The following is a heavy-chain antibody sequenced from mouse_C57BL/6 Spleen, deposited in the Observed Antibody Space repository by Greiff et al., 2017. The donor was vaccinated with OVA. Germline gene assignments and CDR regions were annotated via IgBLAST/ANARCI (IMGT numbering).Heavy chain of an antibody. J-gene: IGHJ1*03. CDR1: GFTFTDYY. V-gene: IGHV7-3*01. D-gene: IGHD1-2*01. Sequence: EVKLMESGGGLVQPGGSLSLSCAASGFTFTDYYMSWVRQPPGKALEWLGFIRNKANGYTTEYSASVKGRFTISRDNSQSILYLQMNALRAEDSATYYCARYTAGGGYFDVWGTGTTVTVSS. CDR2: IRNKANGYTT. CDR3: ARYTAGGGYFDV.